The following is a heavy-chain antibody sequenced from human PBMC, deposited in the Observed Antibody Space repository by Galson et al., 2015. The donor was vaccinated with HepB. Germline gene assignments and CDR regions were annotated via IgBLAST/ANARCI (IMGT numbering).Heavy chain of an antibody. CDR3: ARGLEPLPYYFDY. CDR2: INPNSGGT. V-gene: IGHV1-2*04. CDR1: GYTFTGYY. Sequence: SVKVSCKASGYTFTGYYMHWVRQAPGQGLEWMGWINPNSGGTNYAQKFQGWVTMTRDTSISTAYMELSRLRSDDTAVYYCARGLEPLPYYFDYWGQGTLVTVSS. J-gene: IGHJ4*02. D-gene: IGHD1-14*01.